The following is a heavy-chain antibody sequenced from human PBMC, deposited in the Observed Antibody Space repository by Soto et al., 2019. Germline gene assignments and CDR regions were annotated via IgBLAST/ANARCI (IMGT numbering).Heavy chain of an antibody. CDR1: GFNCSSHD. J-gene: IGHJ4*02. D-gene: IGHD1-1*01. CDR3: ARDVTGILYDY. Sequence: QSGGSLRLSCAASGFNCSSHDIHWVRQAPGKGLEWVSVIWYDGSNKYYADSVKGRFTISRDNSKNTLYLQMNSLRAEDTAVYYCARDVTGILYDYSGQGTLVTVSS. CDR2: IWYDGSNK. V-gene: IGHV3-33*01.